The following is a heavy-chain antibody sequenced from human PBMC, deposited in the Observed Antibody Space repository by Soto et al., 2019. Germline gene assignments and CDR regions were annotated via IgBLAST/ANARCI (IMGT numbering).Heavy chain of an antibody. Sequence: SETLSLTCAVYGGSFSGYYWSWIRQPPGKGLEWIGEINHSGSTNYNPSLKSRVTISVDTSKNQFSLKLSSVTAADTAVYYCARGILGYCSSTSCYYYCWFDPWGQGTLVTVSS. CDR1: GGSFSGYY. J-gene: IGHJ5*02. V-gene: IGHV4-34*01. CDR2: INHSGST. D-gene: IGHD2-2*01. CDR3: ARGILGYCSSTSCYYYCWFDP.